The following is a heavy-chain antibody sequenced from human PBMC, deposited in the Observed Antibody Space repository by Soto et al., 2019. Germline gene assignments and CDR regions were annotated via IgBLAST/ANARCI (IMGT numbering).Heavy chain of an antibody. CDR2: INHSGST. CDR1: GGSFSGYY. CDR3: ARPAIAATVSAFDY. V-gene: IGHV4-34*01. Sequence: QVQLQQWGAGLLKPSETLSLTCAVSGGSFSGYYWSWIRQPPGKGLEWIGEINHSGSTNYNPCLKSRVTLSVDTPKNQFSLKLSSVTAADTAVYYCARPAIAATVSAFDYWGQGTLVTVSS. J-gene: IGHJ4*02. D-gene: IGHD6-13*01.